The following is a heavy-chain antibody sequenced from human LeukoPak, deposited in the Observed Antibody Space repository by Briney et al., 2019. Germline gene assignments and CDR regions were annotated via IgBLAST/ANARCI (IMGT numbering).Heavy chain of an antibody. J-gene: IGHJ4*02. Sequence: SETLSLTCTVSGGSIGSYYWSWIRQPPGKGLEWIGYIYYSGSTNYNPSLKSRVTISVDTSKNQFSLKLSSVTAADTAVYYCARGGSMVRGVITYYFDYWGQGTLVTVSS. CDR2: IYYSGST. CDR3: ARGGSMVRGVITYYFDY. D-gene: IGHD3-10*01. CDR1: GGSIGSYY. V-gene: IGHV4-59*08.